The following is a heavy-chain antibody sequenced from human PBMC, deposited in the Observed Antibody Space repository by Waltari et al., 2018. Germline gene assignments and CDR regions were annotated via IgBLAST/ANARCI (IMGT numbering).Heavy chain of an antibody. V-gene: IGHV4-61*02. D-gene: IGHD3-22*01. CDR3: ARVYYDSSGYPDYYYYYMDV. Sequence: QVQLQESGPGLVKPSQTLSLTCTVSGGSISSGSYYWSWIRQPAGQGREWIGLIYTSGSTNYNPSLKSRVTISVDTSKNQFSLKLSSVTAADTAVYYCARVYYDSSGYPDYYYYYMDVWGKGTTVTVSS. CDR2: IYTSGST. J-gene: IGHJ6*03. CDR1: GGSISSGSYY.